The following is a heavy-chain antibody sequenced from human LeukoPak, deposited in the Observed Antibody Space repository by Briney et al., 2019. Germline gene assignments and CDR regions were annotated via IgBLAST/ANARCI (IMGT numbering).Heavy chain of an antibody. CDR2: IYYSGST. J-gene: IGHJ4*02. D-gene: IGHD2-15*01. Sequence: SETLSRTCTVSGGSISSYYWSWIRQPPGKGLEWIGYIYYSGSTNYYPSLKSRVTISVDTSKNQFSLKLSSVTAADAAVYYCASLNPYDCSGGSCYPGGFDYWGQGTLVTVSS. V-gene: IGHV4-59*01. CDR1: GGSISSYY. CDR3: ASLNPYDCSGGSCYPGGFDY.